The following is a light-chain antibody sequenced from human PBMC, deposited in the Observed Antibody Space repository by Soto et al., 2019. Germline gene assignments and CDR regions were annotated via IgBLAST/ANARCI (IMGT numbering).Light chain of an antibody. Sequence: IVLTQAPGTLALSPGERATLSCRASQSVSSSYLAWYQQKPGQAPRLLIYDTSTRATGVPTRFSGSRSGAEFTLTIHSLQSEDFAVYYCQHYNNWPLNFGGGTKVDIK. CDR1: QSVSSSY. V-gene: IGKV3-15*01. CDR2: DTS. CDR3: QHYNNWPLN. J-gene: IGKJ4*01.